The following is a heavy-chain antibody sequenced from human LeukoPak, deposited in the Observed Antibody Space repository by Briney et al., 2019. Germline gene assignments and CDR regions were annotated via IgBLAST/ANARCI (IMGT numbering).Heavy chain of an antibody. CDR2: INHSGST. CDR3: ATGITKPDPIVVVPAAVRVAQAFDC. J-gene: IGHJ4*02. Sequence: PSETLSLTCAVYGXSFSDYYWNWIRQPPGKGQEWIGEINHSGSTSYNPNPSLKSRVTISADTSKNQFSLKLSSVTAADTAVYYCATGITKPDPIVVVPAAVRVAQAFDCWGQGALVTVSS. CDR1: GXSFSDYY. D-gene: IGHD2-2*01. V-gene: IGHV4-34*01.